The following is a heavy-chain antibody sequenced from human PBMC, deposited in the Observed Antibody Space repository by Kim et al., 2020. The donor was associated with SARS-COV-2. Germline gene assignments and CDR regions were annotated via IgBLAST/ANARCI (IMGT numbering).Heavy chain of an antibody. CDR1: GFTFDDYT. V-gene: IGHV3-43*01. Sequence: GGSLRLSCAASGFTFDDYTMHWVRQAPGKGLEWVSLISWDGGSTYYADSVKGRFTISRDNSKNSLYLQMNSLRTEDTALYYCAKDRAPTVVRAPPNFDYWGQGTLVTVSA. CDR3: AKDRAPTVVRAPPNFDY. J-gene: IGHJ4*02. CDR2: ISWDGGST. D-gene: IGHD4-17*01.